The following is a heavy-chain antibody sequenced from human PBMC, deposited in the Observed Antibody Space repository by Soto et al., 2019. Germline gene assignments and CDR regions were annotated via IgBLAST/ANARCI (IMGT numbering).Heavy chain of an antibody. Sequence: ASVKFYCKASGYTFTSYGISWVRQAPGQGLEWMGWISAYNGNTNYAQKLQGRVTMTTDTSTSTAYMELRSLRSDDTAVYYCARDPGGCSGGSCYEVGPDYWGQGTLVTAPQ. CDR1: GYTFTSYG. V-gene: IGHV1-18*01. D-gene: IGHD2-15*01. J-gene: IGHJ4*02. CDR3: ARDPGGCSGGSCYEVGPDY. CDR2: ISAYNGNT.